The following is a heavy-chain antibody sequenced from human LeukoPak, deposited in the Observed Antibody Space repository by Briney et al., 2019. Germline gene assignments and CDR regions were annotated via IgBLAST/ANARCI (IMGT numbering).Heavy chain of an antibody. CDR2: ISYDGSNK. V-gene: IGHV3-30-3*01. Sequence: GGSLRLSCAASGFTFSSYAMSWVRQAPGKGLEWVAVISYDGSNKYYADSVKGRFTISRDNSKNTLYLQMNSLRPDDTAVYYCAREPQYWGQGTLITVSS. CDR1: GFTFSSYA. J-gene: IGHJ4*02. CDR3: AREPQY.